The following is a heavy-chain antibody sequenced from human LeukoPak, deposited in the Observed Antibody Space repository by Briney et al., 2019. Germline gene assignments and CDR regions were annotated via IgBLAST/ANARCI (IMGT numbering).Heavy chain of an antibody. V-gene: IGHV4-59*01. D-gene: IGHD2-8*01. CDR3: ARADLGYCTNGVCHDPFDY. Sequence: SETLSLTCTVSGGSISSYYWSWIRQPPGKGLEWNGYIYYSGSTNYNPSLKSRVTISVDTSKNQFSLKLSSVTAADTAVYYCARADLGYCTNGVCHDPFDYWGQGTLVTVSS. CDR2: IYYSGST. J-gene: IGHJ4*02. CDR1: GGSISSYY.